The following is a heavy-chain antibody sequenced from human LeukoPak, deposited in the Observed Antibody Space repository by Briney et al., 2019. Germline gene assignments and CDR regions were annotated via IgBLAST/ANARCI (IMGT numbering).Heavy chain of an antibody. CDR3: ARERIVGAASTRYYGMDV. CDR2: MKPDGSER. J-gene: IGHJ6*02. Sequence: GSLRLSCATSGFTFSSSWMSWVRQAPGKGLEWVANMKPDGSERYYVDSVKGRFTVSRDNAKNSLYFQMNSLRAEDTAVYYCARERIVGAASTRYYGMDVWGQGTTVTVSS. D-gene: IGHD1-26*01. V-gene: IGHV3-7*03. CDR1: GFTFSSSW.